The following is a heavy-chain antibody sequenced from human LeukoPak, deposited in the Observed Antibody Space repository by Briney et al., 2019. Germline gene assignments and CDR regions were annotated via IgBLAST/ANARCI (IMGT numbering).Heavy chain of an antibody. D-gene: IGHD3/OR15-3a*01. V-gene: IGHV3-48*02. Sequence: GGSLRLSCAASGFTLSSYTMNWVRQAPGKGLEWVSYISRGSSTTYYADSVKGRFTISRDNAKNSLYLQMNSLRDEDTAVYYCARDDFYAFDIWGQGTMVTVS. CDR1: GFTLSSYT. CDR2: ISRGSSTT. CDR3: ARDDFYAFDI. J-gene: IGHJ3*02.